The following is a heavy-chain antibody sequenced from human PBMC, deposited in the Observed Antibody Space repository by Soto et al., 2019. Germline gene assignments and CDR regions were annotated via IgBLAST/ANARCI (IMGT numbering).Heavy chain of an antibody. CDR2: TFYRSKWYN. V-gene: IGHV6-1*01. CDR3: AKGTIAVDS. CDR1: VEGVSCNSAT. D-gene: IGHD1-1*01. J-gene: IGHJ4*02. Sequence: SQTLSLPCAMSVEGVSCNSATWDWIRQSPSRGLEWLGRTFYRSKWYNEYAVSVKSRVTMNPDTSKNQFSLQLNSVTPEDTAVYYCAKGTIAVDSWGQGTLVTISS.